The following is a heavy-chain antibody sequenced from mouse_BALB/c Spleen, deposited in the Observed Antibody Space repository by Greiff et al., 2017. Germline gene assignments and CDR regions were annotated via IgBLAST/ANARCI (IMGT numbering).Heavy chain of an antibody. CDR2: ISYSGST. D-gene: IGHD2-1*01. Sequence: EVQLVESGPGLVKPSQSLSLTCTVTGYSITSDYAWNWIRQFPGNKLEWMGYISYSGSTSYNPSLKSRISITRDTSKNQFFLQLNSVTTEDTATYYCARNGNYAYWGQGTLVTVSA. J-gene: IGHJ3*01. V-gene: IGHV3-2*02. CDR3: ARNGNYAY. CDR1: GYSITSDYA.